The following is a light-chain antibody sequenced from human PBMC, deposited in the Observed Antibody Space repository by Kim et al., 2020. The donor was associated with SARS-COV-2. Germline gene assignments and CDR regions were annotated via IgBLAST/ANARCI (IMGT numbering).Light chain of an antibody. Sequence: SPGQSATHACRASQGVSTNLAWYRQKPGQTPRLLIYGASTRATGIPARFSGSGSGTEFTLTISSLQSEDFAVYYCQQYNNWPPWTFGQGTKVEIK. CDR2: GAS. V-gene: IGKV3-15*01. CDR1: QGVSTN. J-gene: IGKJ1*01. CDR3: QQYNNWPPWT.